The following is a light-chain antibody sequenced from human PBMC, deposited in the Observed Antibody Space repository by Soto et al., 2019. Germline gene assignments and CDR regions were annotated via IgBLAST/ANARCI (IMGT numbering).Light chain of an antibody. J-gene: IGLJ1*01. CDR2: DVS. CDR3: SSYTSSSTLPV. V-gene: IGLV2-14*01. Sequence: QSALTQAASVSGSPGQSITISCTGTSSDAGGYNYVSWYQQHPGKAPKLMIYDVSNRPSGVSNRFSGSKSGNTASLTISGLQAEDEADYYCSSYTSSSTLPVFGTGTKLTVL. CDR1: SSDAGGYNY.